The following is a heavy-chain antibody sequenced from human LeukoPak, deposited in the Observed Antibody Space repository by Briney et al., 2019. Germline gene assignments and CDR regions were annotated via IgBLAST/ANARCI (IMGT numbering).Heavy chain of an antibody. CDR1: GYTFTSYY. D-gene: IGHD3-10*01. V-gene: IGHV1-46*01. CDR2: INPSGGST. J-gene: IGHJ3*02. Sequence: ASVTVSCKASGYTFTSYYMHWVRQAPGQGLEWMGIINPSGGSTSYAQKFQGRVTMTRDMSTSTVYMELSSLRSEDTAVYYGARECGGGEASDAFDIWGQGTMVTVSS. CDR3: ARECGGGEASDAFDI.